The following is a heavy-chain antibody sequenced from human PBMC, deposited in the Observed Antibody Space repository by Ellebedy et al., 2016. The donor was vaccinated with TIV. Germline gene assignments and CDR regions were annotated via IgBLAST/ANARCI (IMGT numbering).Heavy chain of an antibody. Sequence: DSVKGRFIISRDNSKNTLYLQMNSLRAEDTAVFYCARELAAAGFFDYWGQGTLVTVSS. CDR3: ARELAAAGFFDY. V-gene: IGHV3-30*07. D-gene: IGHD6-13*01. J-gene: IGHJ4*02.